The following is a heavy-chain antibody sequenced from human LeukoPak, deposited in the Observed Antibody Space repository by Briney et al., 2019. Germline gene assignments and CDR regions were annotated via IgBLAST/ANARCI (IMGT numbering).Heavy chain of an antibody. V-gene: IGHV3-21*01. CDR3: ASLVYCGADCYTDY. J-gene: IGHJ4*02. Sequence: GSLRLSCAASGFTFSSYSMIWVRQAPGKGLEWVSSISSSSNYIYYADSVKGRFTISRDNAKNSLYLQMSSLRAEDTAVYYCASLVYCGADCYTDYWGQGTLVTVSS. CDR1: GFTFSSYS. CDR2: ISSSSNYI. D-gene: IGHD2-21*02.